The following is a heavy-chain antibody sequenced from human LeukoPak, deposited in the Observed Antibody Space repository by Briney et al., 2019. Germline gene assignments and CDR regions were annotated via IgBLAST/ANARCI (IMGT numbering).Heavy chain of an antibody. V-gene: IGHV1-24*01. CDR3: AIVLAVGVVDWFDP. Sequence: GASVKVSCKVSGSMFTELSMHWVRQAPGKGLEWMGGFHPEDGETIYAQKFQGRVTMTEDSSTDTAYMELGSLRSEDTAVYYCAIVLAVGVVDWFDPWGQGTLVTVPS. J-gene: IGHJ5*02. CDR2: FHPEDGET. CDR1: GSMFTELS. D-gene: IGHD6-19*01.